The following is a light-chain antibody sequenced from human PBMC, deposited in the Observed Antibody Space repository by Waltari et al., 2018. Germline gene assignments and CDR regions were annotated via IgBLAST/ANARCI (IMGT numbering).Light chain of an antibody. Sequence: EIVMTQSPATMSVSPGERATLSCRASQSVTGRLAWYQQRPGQAPRLLIYGASTRATGTPARFSGSGSGTEFTLTISSLQSEDFAVYYCQQYSNWPLLTFGGGTKVEIK. CDR3: QQYSNWPLLT. V-gene: IGKV3-15*01. J-gene: IGKJ4*01. CDR1: QSVTGR. CDR2: GAS.